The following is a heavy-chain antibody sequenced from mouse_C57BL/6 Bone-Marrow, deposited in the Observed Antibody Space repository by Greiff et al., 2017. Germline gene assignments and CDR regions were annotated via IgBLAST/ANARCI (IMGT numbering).Heavy chain of an antibody. CDR1: GYTFTSYW. CDR3: ARGLTGFDYFDY. D-gene: IGHD4-1*01. Sequence: QVQLQQSGAELVKPGASVKLSCKASGYTFTSYWMQWVKQRPGQGLEWIGNINPSNGGTNYNEKFKSKATLTVDKSSSTAYMQLSSLTSEDSAVYYCARGLTGFDYFDYWGQGTTLTVSS. CDR2: INPSNGGT. J-gene: IGHJ2*01. V-gene: IGHV1-53*01.